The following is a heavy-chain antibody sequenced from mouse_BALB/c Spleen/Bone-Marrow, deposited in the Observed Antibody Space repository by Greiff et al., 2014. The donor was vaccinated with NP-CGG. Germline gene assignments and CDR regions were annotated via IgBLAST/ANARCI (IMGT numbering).Heavy chain of an antibody. V-gene: IGHV1S29*02. CDR1: GYTFTDYN. J-gene: IGHJ3*01. CDR2: IYPYSGGT. CDR3: ERGNWDFTN. Sequence: VQLQQSGPELVRPGASVKISCKASGYTFTDYNIYWVKQSHGKSLEWIGYIYPYSGGTGYNQKFKSKATLTVDNSSTTAYMELRSRTSEVSVVDKGERGNWDFTNGGKGIRVTVS. D-gene: IGHD4-1*01.